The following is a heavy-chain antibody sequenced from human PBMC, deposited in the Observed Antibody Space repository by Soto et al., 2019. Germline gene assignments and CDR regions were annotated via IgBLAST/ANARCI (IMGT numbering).Heavy chain of an antibody. J-gene: IGHJ5*02. V-gene: IGHV5-10-1*03. CDR3: ARHGLRYFDWLSRRRDTTRWFDP. CDR1: GYSFTSYW. CDR2: IDPSDSYT. Sequence: EVQLVQSGAEVKKPGESLRISCKGSGYSFTSYWISWVRQMPGKGLEWMGRIDPSDSYTNYSPSFQGHVTISADKSISTAYLQWSSLKASDTAMYYCARHGLRYFDWLSRRRDTTRWFDPWGQGTLVTVSS. D-gene: IGHD3-9*01.